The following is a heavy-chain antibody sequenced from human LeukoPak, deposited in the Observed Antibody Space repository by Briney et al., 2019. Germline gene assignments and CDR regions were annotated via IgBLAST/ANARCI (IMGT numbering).Heavy chain of an antibody. CDR3: ARIYYYYDSSGPGYFDY. Sequence: ASVKVSCKASGYTFTGYYMHWVRQVPGEGLEWMGWINPNSGGTNYAQKFQGRVTMTRDTSISTAYMELSRLRSDDTAVYYCARIYYYYDSSGPGYFDYWGQGTLVTVSS. CDR2: INPNSGGT. D-gene: IGHD3-22*01. CDR1: GYTFTGYY. J-gene: IGHJ4*02. V-gene: IGHV1-2*02.